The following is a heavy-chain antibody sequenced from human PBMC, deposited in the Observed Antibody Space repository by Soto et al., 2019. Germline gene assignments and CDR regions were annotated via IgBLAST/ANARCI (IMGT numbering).Heavy chain of an antibody. CDR1: GYTFTSYG. J-gene: IGHJ4*02. V-gene: IGHV1-18*01. CDR2: ISAYNGNT. CDR3: ARVLLEWLLYSDY. Sequence: SVKISFRASGYTFTSYGISWVRQSPGQGLEWMGWISAYNGNTNYAQKLQGRVTMTTDTSTSTAYMELRSLRSDDTAVYYCARVLLEWLLYSDYWGQGTLVTVSS. D-gene: IGHD3-3*01.